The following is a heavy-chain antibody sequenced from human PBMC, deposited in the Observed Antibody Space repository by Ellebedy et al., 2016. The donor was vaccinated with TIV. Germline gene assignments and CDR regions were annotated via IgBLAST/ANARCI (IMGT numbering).Heavy chain of an antibody. CDR3: ARDLTPYASGAGLSDS. CDR1: GFTFSIYA. D-gene: IGHD2-2*01. Sequence: GESLKISCAASGFTFSIYAMSWVRQAPGKGLEWVSLISGSGDSTYYADSVKGRFTISRDNAKNSLFLQMNSLRAEDTAVYYCARDLTPYASGAGLSDSWGQGALVTVSS. CDR2: ISGSGDST. J-gene: IGHJ4*02. V-gene: IGHV3-23*01.